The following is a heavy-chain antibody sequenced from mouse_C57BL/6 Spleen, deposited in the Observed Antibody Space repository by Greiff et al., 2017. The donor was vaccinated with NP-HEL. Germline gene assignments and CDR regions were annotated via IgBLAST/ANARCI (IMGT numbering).Heavy chain of an antibody. D-gene: IGHD1-1*01. V-gene: IGHV1-7*01. CDR3: ARLRFFDGSSWCAY. Sequence: QVHVKQSGAELAKPGASVKLSCKASGYTFTSYWMHWVKQRPGQGLEWIGYINPSSGYTKYNQKFKDKATLTADKSSSTAYMQLSSLTYEDSAVDYCARLRFFDGSSWCAYWGQGTLVTVSA. J-gene: IGHJ3*01. CDR2: INPSSGYT. CDR1: GYTFTSYW.